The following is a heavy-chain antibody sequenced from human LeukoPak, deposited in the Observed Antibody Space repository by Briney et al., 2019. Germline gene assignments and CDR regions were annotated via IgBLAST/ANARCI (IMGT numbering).Heavy chain of an antibody. CDR1: GGSISSGGYY. D-gene: IGHD2/OR15-2a*01. Sequence: SQTLSLTCTVSGGSISSGGYYWSWIRQPPGKGLEWIGYIYHSGSTYYNPSLKSRVTISVDTSKNQFSLKLSSMTAADTAVYYCARGFIRTTHSSPDFDYWGQGTLVTVSS. CDR2: IYHSGST. V-gene: IGHV4-30-2*01. CDR3: ARGFIRTTHSSPDFDY. J-gene: IGHJ4*02.